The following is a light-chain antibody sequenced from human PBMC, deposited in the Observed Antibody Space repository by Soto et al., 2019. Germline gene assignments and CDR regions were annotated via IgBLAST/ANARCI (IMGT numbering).Light chain of an antibody. CDR2: EVS. CDR3: SSYTSSSIDYV. J-gene: IGLJ1*01. CDR1: SSDVGGYNY. Sequence: QSALTQPASVSGSPGQSITISCTGTSSDVGGYNYVSWYQQHPGKAPKLMIYEVSNRPSGVSNRFSGSKSGNTASLTISGLLAEDAADYYCSSYTSSSIDYVFGTGTKLTVL. V-gene: IGLV2-14*01.